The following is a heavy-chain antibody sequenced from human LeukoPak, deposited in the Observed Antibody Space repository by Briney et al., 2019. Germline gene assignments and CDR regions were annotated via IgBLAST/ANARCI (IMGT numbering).Heavy chain of an antibody. CDR2: IYNTGRT. CDR3: ARRYGSSWLNFDY. D-gene: IGHD6-13*01. CDR1: GGSISSSSYY. V-gene: IGHV4-39*01. Sequence: SETLSLTCTVSGGSISSSSYYWAWIRQPPGKGLEWIGNIYNTGRTNYNPSLKSRVTIFVDTSKNQFSLKLSSVTAADTAVYYCARRYGSSWLNFDYWGQGTLLTVSS. J-gene: IGHJ4*02.